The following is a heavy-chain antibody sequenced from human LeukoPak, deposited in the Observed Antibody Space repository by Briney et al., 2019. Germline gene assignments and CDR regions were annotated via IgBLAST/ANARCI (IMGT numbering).Heavy chain of an antibody. CDR3: AKERGGSYARDAFDI. Sequence: PSETLSLTCTVSGGSISSSSYYWGWIRQPPGKGLEWIGSIYYSGSTYYNPSLKSRVTISVDTSKNQFSLKLSSVTAADTAVYYCAKERGGSYARDAFDIWGQGTMVTVSS. D-gene: IGHD1-26*01. J-gene: IGHJ3*02. CDR1: GGSISSSSYY. CDR2: IYYSGST. V-gene: IGHV4-39*07.